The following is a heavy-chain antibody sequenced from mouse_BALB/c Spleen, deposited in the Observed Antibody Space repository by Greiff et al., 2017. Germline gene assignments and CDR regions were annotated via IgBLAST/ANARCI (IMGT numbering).Heavy chain of an antibody. V-gene: IGHV2-2*02. D-gene: IGHD4-1*02. CDR1: GFSLTSYG. CDR3: ARNPTGTRGYAMDY. Sequence: QVQLKQSGPGLVQPSQSLSITCTVSGFSLTSYGVHWVRQSPGKGLEWLGVIWSGGSTDYNAAFISRLSISKDNSKSQVFFKMNSLQANDTAIYYCARNPTGTRGYAMDYWGQGTSVTVSS. CDR2: IWSGGST. J-gene: IGHJ4*01.